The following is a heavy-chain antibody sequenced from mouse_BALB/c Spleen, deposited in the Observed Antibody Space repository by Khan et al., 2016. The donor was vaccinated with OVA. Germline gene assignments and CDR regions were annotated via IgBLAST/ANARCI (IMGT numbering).Heavy chain of an antibody. V-gene: IGHV9-3*02. CDR3: AGGYYMYGACFAY. J-gene: IGHJ3*01. D-gene: IGHD2-14*01. Sequence: QIQLVQSGPELKKPGETVKISCKASGYTFTNYGMNWVKQAPGKGLKWMGWINTNTGEPTYAEEFKERFAFSLENSASTAYLPINDLKNEDTATYYGAGGYYMYGACFAYWGQGTLVTVSA. CDR1: GYTFTNYG. CDR2: INTNTGEP.